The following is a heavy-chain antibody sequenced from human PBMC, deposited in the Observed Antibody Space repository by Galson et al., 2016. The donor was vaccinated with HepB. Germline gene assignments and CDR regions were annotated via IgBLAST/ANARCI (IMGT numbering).Heavy chain of an antibody. D-gene: IGHD1-26*01. CDR3: ARDKIVGAIAASHFDL. CDR2: IRQDGGEI. Sequence: SLRLSCAASGFTFNTYWMSWVRQPPGKGLEWVANIRQDGGEIYYLDSVKGRFTISRDNAKNSLYLQMNSLRGEDTAVYYCARDKIVGAIAASHFDLWGQGTLVTVSS. J-gene: IGHJ4*02. CDR1: GFTFNTYW. V-gene: IGHV3-7*01.